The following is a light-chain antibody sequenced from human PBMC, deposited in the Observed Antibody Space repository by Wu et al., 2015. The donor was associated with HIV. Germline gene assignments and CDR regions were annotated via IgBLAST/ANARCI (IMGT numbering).Light chain of an antibody. V-gene: IGKV3-20*01. CDR1: QTVRVSH. J-gene: IGKJ1*01. CDR3: QQYERSPRT. Sequence: EIVLTQSPGTLSLSPGDRATLSCRASQTVRVSHLAWYQQKTGQPPRLLIWGAYNRAGGVPDRFSGSVSGTDFTLTISRLGPDDFAMYYCQQYERSPRTFGQGTKVEMK. CDR2: GAY.